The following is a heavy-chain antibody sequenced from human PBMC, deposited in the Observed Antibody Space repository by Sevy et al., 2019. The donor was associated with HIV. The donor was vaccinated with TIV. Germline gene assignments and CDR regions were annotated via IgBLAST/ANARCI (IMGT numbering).Heavy chain of an antibody. Sequence: GGSLRLSCAASGFTFSNAWMSWVRQAPGKGLEWVGRIKSKTDGGTTDYAAPVKGRFTISRDDSKNTLYLQMNSLKTDDTAVYYCTTAPGRYCSGGSCYYLDYWGQGTLVTVSS. V-gene: IGHV3-15*01. J-gene: IGHJ4*02. D-gene: IGHD2-15*01. CDR2: IKSKTDGGTT. CDR1: GFTFSNAW. CDR3: TTAPGRYCSGGSCYYLDY.